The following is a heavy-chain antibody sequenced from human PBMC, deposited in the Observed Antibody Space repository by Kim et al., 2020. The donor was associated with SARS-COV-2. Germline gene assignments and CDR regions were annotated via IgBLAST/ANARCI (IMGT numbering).Heavy chain of an antibody. J-gene: IGHJ3*02. V-gene: IGHV4-39*01. CDR2: IYYSWST. Sequence: SETLSLTCTVSGGSISSSSYYWGWIRQPPGKGLEWIGSIYYSWSTYYNPSLKSRFTISVDTSKNQFSLKLSSVTSADTAVYYCARQKKQWLVQDAFDIWGQGTMVTVSS. D-gene: IGHD6-19*01. CDR3: ARQKKQWLVQDAFDI. CDR1: GGSISSSSYY.